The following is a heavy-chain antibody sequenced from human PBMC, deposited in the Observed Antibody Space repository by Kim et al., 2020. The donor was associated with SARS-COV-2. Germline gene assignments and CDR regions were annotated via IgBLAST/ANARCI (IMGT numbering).Heavy chain of an antibody. CDR2: INAGSGHT. CDR1: GYTFTGYA. D-gene: IGHD3-10*01. CDR3: ARGGGYYNDSPGGY. V-gene: IGHV1-3*01. J-gene: IGHJ4*02. Sequence: ASVKVSCKASGYTFTGYAMHWVRQAPGQRLEWMGWINAGSGHTKYSQKFQGRVTITRDTSASTAYMELSSLRSEDTAVYYCARGGGYYNDSPGGYWGQGT.